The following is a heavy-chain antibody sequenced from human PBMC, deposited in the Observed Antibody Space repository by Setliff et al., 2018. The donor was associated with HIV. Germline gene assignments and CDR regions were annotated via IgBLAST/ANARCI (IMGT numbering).Heavy chain of an antibody. CDR3: ARDRGYCDNISCQEWFDS. J-gene: IGHJ5*01. Sequence: PSETLSLTCAVYGDSISSGSYYWTWIRQSAGKGLEWIGHIYSTDTTNYNPSLENRVTISVDTSKNQFSLKLRSVTAADTAVYYCARDRGYCDNISCQEWFDSWGQGTLVTVSS. CDR1: GDSISSGSYY. V-gene: IGHV4-61*09. D-gene: IGHD2-2*01. CDR2: IYSTDTT.